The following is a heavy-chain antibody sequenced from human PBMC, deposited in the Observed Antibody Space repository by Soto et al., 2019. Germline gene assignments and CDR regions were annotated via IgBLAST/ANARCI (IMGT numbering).Heavy chain of an antibody. D-gene: IGHD3-16*01. V-gene: IGHV3-74*01. CDR2: INSDGSST. Sequence: PVGSLRLSCAASGFTFSSYWMHWVRQAPGKGLVWVSRINSDGSSTSYADSVKGRFTISRDNAKNTLYLQMNSLRAEDTAVYYCAREGPGWGGMDVWGQGTTVTVSS. CDR3: AREGPGWGGMDV. J-gene: IGHJ6*02. CDR1: GFTFSSYW.